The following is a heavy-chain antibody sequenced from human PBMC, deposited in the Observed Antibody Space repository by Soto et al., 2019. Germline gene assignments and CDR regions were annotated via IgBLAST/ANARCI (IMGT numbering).Heavy chain of an antibody. D-gene: IGHD3-3*01. J-gene: IGHJ6*03. V-gene: IGHV4-39*01. CDR1: GGSISSSSYY. CDR2: IYYSGST. CDR3: ARQSRIWDYDLWSGKKPPGTYYMDV. Sequence: SETLSLTCTVSGGSISSSSYYWGWIRQPPGKGLEWIGSIYYSGSTYYNPSLKSRVTISVDTSKNQFSLKLSSVTAADTAVYYCARQSRIWDYDLWSGKKPPGTYYMDVWGKGTTVT.